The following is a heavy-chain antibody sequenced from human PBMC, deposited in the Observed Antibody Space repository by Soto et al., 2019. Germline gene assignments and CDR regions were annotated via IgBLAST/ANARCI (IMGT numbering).Heavy chain of an antibody. V-gene: IGHV1-69*18. Sequence: VQMVQSGAEVKEPGSSVKVSCTNSGDTFSHYVMSWVRQAPGQGLEWMGSLAPISGSPNYAERFEGRLTISAAAGTSTIYMELRSLKYDDTAVYYCARIGVGSSRWCQWTMVTVSS. J-gene: IGHJ3*01. CDR2: LAPISGSP. D-gene: IGHD1-26*01. CDR3: ARIGVGSSR. CDR1: GDTFSHYV.